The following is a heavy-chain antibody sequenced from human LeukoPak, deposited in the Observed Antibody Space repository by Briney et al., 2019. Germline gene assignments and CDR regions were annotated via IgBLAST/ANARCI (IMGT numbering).Heavy chain of an antibody. Sequence: GGSLRLSCAASGFTVSSNYMSWVRQAPGKGLEWVSAISGSGGSTYYADSVKGRFTISRDNSKNTLYLQMNSLRAEDTAVYYCAKVSDSGYWPQFDYWGQGTLVTVSS. CDR3: AKVSDSGYWPQFDY. D-gene: IGHD3-22*01. V-gene: IGHV3-23*01. J-gene: IGHJ4*02. CDR1: GFTVSSNY. CDR2: ISGSGGST.